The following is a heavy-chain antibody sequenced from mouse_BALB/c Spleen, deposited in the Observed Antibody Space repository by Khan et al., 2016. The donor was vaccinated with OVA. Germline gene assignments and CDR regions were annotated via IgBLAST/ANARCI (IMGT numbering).Heavy chain of an antibody. V-gene: IGHV9-4*02. CDR3: ARGGAACDGYDGDAMEY. D-gene: IGHD2-2*01. Sequence: QIQLVQSGPELKKPGETVRISCKASGYTFTTAGIQWVQQMPGKGLKWIGWINTHSGVPKYAEDFKGRFAFSLEISVNTAYLQITNLKNEDTATDFCARGGAACDGYDGDAMEYWGQGTSVTVSS. CDR2: INTHSGVP. CDR1: GYTFTTAG. J-gene: IGHJ4*01.